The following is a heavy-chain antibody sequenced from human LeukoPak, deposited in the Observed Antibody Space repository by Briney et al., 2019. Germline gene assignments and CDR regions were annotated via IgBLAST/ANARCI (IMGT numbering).Heavy chain of an antibody. J-gene: IGHJ4*02. V-gene: IGHV3-33*01. CDR3: ARDYNYHERTDCYDYFDY. CDR1: GFTFRSYG. Sequence: GRSLRLSCAASGFTFRSYGMHWVRQAPGKGLEWVAVIYYDGSNEFYGDSVKGRFTISRDNSQNTLYLQMNSLRAEDTAVYYCARDYNYHERTDCYDYFDYWGQGTLVTVSS. CDR2: IYYDGSNE. D-gene: IGHD5-24*01.